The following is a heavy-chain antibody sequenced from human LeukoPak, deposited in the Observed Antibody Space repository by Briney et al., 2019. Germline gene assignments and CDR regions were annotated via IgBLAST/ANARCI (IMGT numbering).Heavy chain of an antibody. CDR2: INSDGRST. D-gene: IGHD1-1*01. V-gene: IGHV3-74*01. CDR3: AKVDNWKYGHHDF. CDR1: GFTFSRYW. Sequence: PGGSLRLSCVASGFTFSRYWMHWVRQAPGKGLVWVSRINSDGRSTNYADSVKVRFTISRDNSKYTLSLQMNSLRAEDTAVYYCAKVDNWKYGHHDFWGQGTLVTVSS. J-gene: IGHJ4*02.